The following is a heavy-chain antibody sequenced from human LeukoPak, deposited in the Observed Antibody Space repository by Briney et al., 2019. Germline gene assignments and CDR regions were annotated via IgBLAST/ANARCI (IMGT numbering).Heavy chain of an antibody. D-gene: IGHD3-22*01. CDR1: GFTFTNYA. V-gene: IGHV3-23*01. CDR3: AKSRAGSSGFYLDH. CDR2: ISPSGADT. Sequence: GGSLRLSCAASGFTFTNYAMNWVRQAPGKGLEWVSTISPSGADTYYADSVKGRFTISRDISKNTLCLQMNSLRAEDTAVYFCAKSRAGSSGFYLDHWGQGTLVTVSS. J-gene: IGHJ4*02.